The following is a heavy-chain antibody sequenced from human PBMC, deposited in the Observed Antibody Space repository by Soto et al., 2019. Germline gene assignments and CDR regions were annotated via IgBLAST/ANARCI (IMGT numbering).Heavy chain of an antibody. D-gene: IGHD5-18*01. J-gene: IGHJ6*02. CDR1: GYTFTGYY. CDR2: IKPNSGGT. V-gene: IGHV1-2*04. CDR3: ARDRRWSPSTQDTAMSFNGMDV. Sequence: PSVKVSCKASGYTFTGYYMHWVRQAPGQGLEWMGRIKPNSGGTNYAQKFQGWVTMTRDTSISTAYMELSRLRSDDTAVYYCARDRRWSPSTQDTAMSFNGMDVWGQGTTVTVS.